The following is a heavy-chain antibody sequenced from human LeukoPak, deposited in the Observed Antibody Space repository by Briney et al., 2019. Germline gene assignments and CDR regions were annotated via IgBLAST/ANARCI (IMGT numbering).Heavy chain of an antibody. CDR3: ASQWARDKGDY. D-gene: IGHD5-24*01. J-gene: IGHJ4*02. Sequence: ASVTVSFTSSAYTFTDYYVHWVRHAPGQGLEWMGWINPNNGVTNYAHRFQGRVTITSDTSISTAYMELNSMRPEDPAMDYCASQWARDKGDYWGQGALVTVSP. CDR1: AYTFTDYY. V-gene: IGHV1-2*02. CDR2: INPNNGVT.